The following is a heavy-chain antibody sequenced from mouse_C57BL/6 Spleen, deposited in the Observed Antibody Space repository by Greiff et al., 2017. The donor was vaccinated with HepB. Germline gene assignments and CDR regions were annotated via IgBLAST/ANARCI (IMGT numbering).Heavy chain of an antibody. CDR2: IDPSDSYT. Sequence: QVQLQQPGAELVRPGTSVKLSCKASGYTFTSYWMHWVKPRPGQGLEWLGVIDPSDSYTNYNQKFKGKSTLTVDTSSSTAYMQLSSLTSEDSAVYYCARWIGSSYVDYWGQGTTLTVSS. J-gene: IGHJ2*01. CDR1: GYTFTSYW. V-gene: IGHV1-59*01. D-gene: IGHD1-1*01. CDR3: ARWIGSSYVDY.